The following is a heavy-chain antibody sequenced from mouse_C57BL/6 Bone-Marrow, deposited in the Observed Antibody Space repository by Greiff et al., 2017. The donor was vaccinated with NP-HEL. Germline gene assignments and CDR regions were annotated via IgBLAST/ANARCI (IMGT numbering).Heavy chain of an antibody. D-gene: IGHD2-4*01. V-gene: IGHV5-16*01. Sequence: EVHLVESEGGLVQPGSSMKLSCTTSGFTFSDYYMAWVRQVPEKGLDWVATINYDGSSTYYLDSLKSRFIISRDNAKNILYLQMSSLKSEDTATYYCAREGGLRRRTYAMDYWGQGTSATVSS. CDR2: INYDGSST. CDR1: GFTFSDYY. J-gene: IGHJ4*01. CDR3: AREGGLRRRTYAMDY.